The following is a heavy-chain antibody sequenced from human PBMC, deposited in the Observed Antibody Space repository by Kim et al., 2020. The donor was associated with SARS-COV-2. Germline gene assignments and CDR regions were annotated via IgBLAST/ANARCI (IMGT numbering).Heavy chain of an antibody. CDR3: ARGPLGGPGTYGY. Sequence: SETLSLTCTVSGDSVSNYYWNWIRQTPEKGLEWIGYISYSGVTNYNPSLKSRVIMSLDTSKNQFSLRLNSLTAADTAVYYCARGPLGGPGTYGYWGQGTLVTVSP. CDR2: ISYSGVT. D-gene: IGHD3-10*01. J-gene: IGHJ4*02. V-gene: IGHV4-59*02. CDR1: GDSVSNYY.